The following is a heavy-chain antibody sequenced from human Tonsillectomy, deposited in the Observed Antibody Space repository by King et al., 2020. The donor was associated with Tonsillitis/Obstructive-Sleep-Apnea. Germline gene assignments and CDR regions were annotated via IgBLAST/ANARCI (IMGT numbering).Heavy chain of an antibody. J-gene: IGHJ4*02. Sequence: VQSGGSLRLSCAASGFTFSTYRLNWVRQAPGKGLEWVSYISGSSSTIYYADSVKGRFTISRDNARNSLHLQMNSLRDEDTAVYYCAREEGYGGFPFGYWGQGTLVTVSS. CDR3: AREEGYGGFPFGY. V-gene: IGHV3-48*02. CDR2: ISGSSSTI. CDR1: GFTFSTYR. D-gene: IGHD4-23*01.